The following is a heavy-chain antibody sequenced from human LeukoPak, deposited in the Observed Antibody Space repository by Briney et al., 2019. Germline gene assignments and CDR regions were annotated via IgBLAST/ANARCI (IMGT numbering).Heavy chain of an antibody. V-gene: IGHV3-23*01. CDR3: AKDPGAYCGGDCYQYFDY. CDR1: GITFSSYA. CDR2: ISGSGRST. D-gene: IGHD2-21*02. J-gene: IGHJ4*02. Sequence: GGSLRLSCAASGITFSSYAMSWVRQAPGKGLEWVSGISGSGRSTFYADSVKGRFTISRDNSKNTLYLQMNSLRAEDTAVYYCAKDPGAYCGGDCYQYFDYWGQGTLVTVSS.